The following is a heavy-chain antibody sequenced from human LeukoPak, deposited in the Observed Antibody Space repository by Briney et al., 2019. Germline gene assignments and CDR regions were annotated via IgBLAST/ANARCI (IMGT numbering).Heavy chain of an antibody. D-gene: IGHD2-15*01. J-gene: IGHJ4*02. CDR3: AKDIVVVVAAHTFDY. CDR1: GFTFSSYA. CDR2: ISGSGGST. V-gene: IGHV3-23*01. Sequence: PGGSLRLSCAASGFTFSSYAMSWVRQAPGKGLEWVSAISGSGGSTYYADSVKGRFTISRDNSKNTLYLQMNSLRAEDTAVYYCAKDIVVVVAAHTFDYWGQGTLVTVSS.